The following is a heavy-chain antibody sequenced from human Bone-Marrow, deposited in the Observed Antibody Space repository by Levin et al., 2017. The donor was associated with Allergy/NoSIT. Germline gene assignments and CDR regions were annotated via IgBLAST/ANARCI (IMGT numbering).Heavy chain of an antibody. CDR1: GDSIKSDDYY. J-gene: IGHJ5*02. CDR3: VRDVIVARAEVHNWLDP. V-gene: IGHV4-30-4*01. Sequence: PSETLSLTCTVSGDSIKSDDYYWSWIRQPPGKGLEWIAYMYYRGSTRYNPSLKSRVSISVDTSRNQFSLKLSSVTAADTAVYYCVRDVIVARAEVHNWLDPWGQGILVTVSS. CDR2: MYYRGST. D-gene: IGHD2-15*01.